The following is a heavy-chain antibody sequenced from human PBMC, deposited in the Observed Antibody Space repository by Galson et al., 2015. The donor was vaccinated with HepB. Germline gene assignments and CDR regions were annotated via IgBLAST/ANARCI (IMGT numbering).Heavy chain of an antibody. J-gene: IGHJ2*01. Sequence: PALVKPPQTLTLICSFSGLSLTTRGVTVAWIRQPPGKALEWLAHIYWDDSKRYSPSLENRLTITKDTSKNQVVFTMTNMAPVDTATYYCAHRRDPYCATTGCWGGDWNFDLWGRGTLVTVSS. CDR1: GLSLTTRGVT. CDR3: AHRRDPYCATTGCWGGDWNFDL. CDR2: IYWDDSK. D-gene: IGHD2-2*01. V-gene: IGHV2-5*02.